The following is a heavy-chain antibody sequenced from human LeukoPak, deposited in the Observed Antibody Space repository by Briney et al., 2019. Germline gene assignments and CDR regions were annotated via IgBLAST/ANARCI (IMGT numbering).Heavy chain of an antibody. CDR2: ISGSGGRT. CDR1: GFSFGGFT. V-gene: IGHV3-23*01. J-gene: IGHJ2*01. CDR3: AKRDGYFDL. Sequence: PGGSLRLSCAACGFSFGGFTMGWVRQAPGKGLEWVSGISGSGGRTYYADSVKGRLTISRDNSNNTLYLQVDSLRAEDTAMYYCAKRDGYFDLWGHGTRVIVSS.